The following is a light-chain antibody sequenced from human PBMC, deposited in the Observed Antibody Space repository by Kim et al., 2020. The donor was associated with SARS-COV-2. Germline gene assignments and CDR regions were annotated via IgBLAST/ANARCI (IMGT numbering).Light chain of an antibody. V-gene: IGKV3-20*01. J-gene: IGKJ2*01. CDR2: SVS. CDR1: QSVCSHC. CDR3: QQYGVAPPYT. Sequence: SPGERATLSCRTRQSVCSHCLAWYQPRPGQAPRLLIYSVSTRATGIPDRFSGSGSGTDSTLTNSRLEPEDFAVYYCQQYGVAPPYTFGQGTKLEI.